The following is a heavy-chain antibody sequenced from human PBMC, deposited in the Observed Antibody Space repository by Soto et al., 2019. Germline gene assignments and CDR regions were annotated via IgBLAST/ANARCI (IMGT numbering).Heavy chain of an antibody. CDR1: GDSISRSNW. CDR2: IHHSGTT. Sequence: PSETLSLTCSVSGDSISRSNWWHCVRQPPGKGLEWIGEIHHSGTTNYNPSLKSRVAISVDRSKNQFSLKLNSVTAADTAVYYCARVRQYCSATSCYLDPWGQGTLVTVSS. D-gene: IGHD2-2*01. CDR3: ARVRQYCSATSCYLDP. V-gene: IGHV4-4*02. J-gene: IGHJ5*02.